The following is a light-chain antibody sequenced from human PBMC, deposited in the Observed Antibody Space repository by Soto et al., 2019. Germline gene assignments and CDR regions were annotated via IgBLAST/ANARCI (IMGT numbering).Light chain of an antibody. CDR1: QDMSNF. V-gene: IGKV1-16*02. CDR3: QLYKSYPVT. Sequence: DIQMTQSPSSVSASVGDRVTITCRASQDMSNFLAWFQQKPGKAPKSLISAAASLQSGVPTKFSGSGSGTELTLTSISLQHEELATYYWQLYKSYPVTFRQGTRLEI. CDR2: AAA. J-gene: IGKJ5*01.